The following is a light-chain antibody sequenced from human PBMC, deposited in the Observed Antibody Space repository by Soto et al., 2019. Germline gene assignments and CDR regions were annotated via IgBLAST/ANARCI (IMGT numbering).Light chain of an antibody. CDR2: DAS. CDR3: QQRSNWPIT. J-gene: IGKJ5*01. Sequence: EIVLTQSPATLSLSPGERATLSCRASQSVSSYLAWYQQKPGQAPRLLIYDASNRATGIPARFSGSGSGTDFNLTISSLEPEDFAVYYCQQRSNWPITVGKGTRLEIK. CDR1: QSVSSY. V-gene: IGKV3-11*01.